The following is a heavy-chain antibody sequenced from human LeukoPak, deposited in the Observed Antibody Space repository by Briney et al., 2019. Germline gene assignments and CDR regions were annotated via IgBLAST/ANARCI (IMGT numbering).Heavy chain of an antibody. V-gene: IGHV4-4*09. CDR2: IYTSGST. Sequence: SETLSLTCTVSGGSISSHYWSWIRQPPGKGLEWIGYIYTSGSTNYNPSLKSRVTISVDTSKNQFSLKLSSVTAADTAVYYCARLHCGGDCYSWYYYYMDVWGKGTTVTVSS. CDR1: GGSISSHY. J-gene: IGHJ6*03. D-gene: IGHD2-21*02. CDR3: ARLHCGGDCYSWYYYYMDV.